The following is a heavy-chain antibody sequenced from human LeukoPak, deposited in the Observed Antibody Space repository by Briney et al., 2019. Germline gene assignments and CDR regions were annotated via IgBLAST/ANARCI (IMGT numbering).Heavy chain of an antibody. D-gene: IGHD5-12*01. J-gene: IGHJ4*02. CDR1: GGSIGSDP. V-gene: IGHV4-59*12. Sequence: SETLSLTCTVSGGSIGSDPWSWIRRAPGKKLEWFGDIFYSGSTNYNPSLKSRVTISIDKSKNQFSLKLSSVTAADTAVYYCARESGYSGPFDNWGQGTLVTVSS. CDR3: ARESGYSGPFDN. CDR2: IFYSGST.